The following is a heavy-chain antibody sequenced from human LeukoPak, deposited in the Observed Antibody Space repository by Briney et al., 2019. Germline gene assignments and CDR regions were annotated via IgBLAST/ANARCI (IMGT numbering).Heavy chain of an antibody. D-gene: IGHD2-2*01. J-gene: IGHJ5*02. CDR3: AREVVVVPAATSPGWFDP. CDR2: MNPNSGNT. Sequence: GASVKVSCKASGYTFTSYDINWVRQATGQGLEWMGWMNPNSGNTGYAQKFQGRVTMTRNTSISTAYMELSSLRSEDTAMYYCAREVVVVPAATSPGWFDPWGQGTLVTVSS. V-gene: IGHV1-8*01. CDR1: GYTFTSYD.